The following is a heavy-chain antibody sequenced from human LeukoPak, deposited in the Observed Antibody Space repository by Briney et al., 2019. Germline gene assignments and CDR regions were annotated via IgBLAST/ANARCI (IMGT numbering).Heavy chain of an antibody. CDR1: GHTFTSYD. CDR2: MNPDSGNT. J-gene: IGHJ4*02. D-gene: IGHD6-13*01. V-gene: IGHV1-8*01. Sequence: ASVKVSCKASGHTFTSYDINWVRQATGQGLEWMGWMNPDSGNTGYAQKFQGRVTMTRNPSISTAYMELSSPTSEGTAVYYCARRIAAAGVGIVYWGQGTLVTVSS. CDR3: ARRIAAAGVGIVY.